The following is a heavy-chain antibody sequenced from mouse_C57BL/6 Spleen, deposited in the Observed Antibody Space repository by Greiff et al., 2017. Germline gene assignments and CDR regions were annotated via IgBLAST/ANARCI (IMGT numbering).Heavy chain of an antibody. D-gene: IGHD2-4*01. CDR2: IYPRSGNT. Sequence: QVQLKESGAELARPGASVKLSCKASGYTFTSYGISWVKQRTGQGLEWIGEIYPRSGNTYYNEKFKGKATLTADKSSSTAYMELRSLTSEDSAVYFCARYDYDAEFAYWGQGTLVTVSA. J-gene: IGHJ3*01. CDR3: ARYDYDAEFAY. V-gene: IGHV1-81*01. CDR1: GYTFTSYG.